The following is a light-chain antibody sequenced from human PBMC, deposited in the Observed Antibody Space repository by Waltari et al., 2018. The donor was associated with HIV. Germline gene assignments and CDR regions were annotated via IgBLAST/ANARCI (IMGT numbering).Light chain of an antibody. V-gene: IGLV3-1*01. CDR2: QHK. Sequence: SFELTQPPSVSVSPGQTASITCSGEKLGDNYACWYQQKPGQSPVMVIYQHKRRPSWILVRLSASNSGNTATLTISGTQALDESDYYCQVWDSNTVIFGGGTRLTVL. J-gene: IGLJ2*01. CDR1: KLGDNY. CDR3: QVWDSNTVI.